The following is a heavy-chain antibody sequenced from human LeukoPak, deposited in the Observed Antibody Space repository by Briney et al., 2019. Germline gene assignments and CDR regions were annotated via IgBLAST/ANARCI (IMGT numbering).Heavy chain of an antibody. CDR1: GFDVMTNY. CDR2: ISRGADT. J-gene: IGHJ4*02. D-gene: IGHD4-11*01. V-gene: IGHV3-66*01. Sequence: PGGSLRLSCAASGFDVMTNYMSWVRQAPGEGLEWVSVISRGADTYYADSVKGGFIIYRDSSTNTVYLQMDRLRAEDTAVYFCVKETPGTTMYYWGQGTLVTVSS. CDR3: VKETPGTTMYY.